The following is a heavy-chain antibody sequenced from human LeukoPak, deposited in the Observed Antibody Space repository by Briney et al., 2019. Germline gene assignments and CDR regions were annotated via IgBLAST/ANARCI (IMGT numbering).Heavy chain of an antibody. Sequence: SETLSLTCTVSGGSISSYYWSWIRQPPGKGLEWIGYIYYSGSTNYNPSLKSRVTISVDTSENQFSLKLSSVTAADTAVYYCARDAHIVVVPAAARGNYYGMDVWGQGTTVTVSS. D-gene: IGHD2-2*01. J-gene: IGHJ6*02. CDR2: IYYSGST. CDR1: GGSISSYY. CDR3: ARDAHIVVVPAAARGNYYGMDV. V-gene: IGHV4-59*01.